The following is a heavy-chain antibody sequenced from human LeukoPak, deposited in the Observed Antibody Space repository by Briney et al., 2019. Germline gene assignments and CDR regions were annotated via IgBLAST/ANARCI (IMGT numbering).Heavy chain of an antibody. Sequence: PGGSLRLSCAASGFTFSSYGMHWVRQAPGKGLEWVTVIWYDGSNKYYADSVKGRFTISRDNSKNTLYLQMNSLRAEDTAVYYCVTIAAAANFDYWGQGTLVTVSS. CDR1: GFTFSSYG. CDR3: VTIAAAANFDY. J-gene: IGHJ4*02. V-gene: IGHV3-33*01. D-gene: IGHD6-13*01. CDR2: IWYDGSNK.